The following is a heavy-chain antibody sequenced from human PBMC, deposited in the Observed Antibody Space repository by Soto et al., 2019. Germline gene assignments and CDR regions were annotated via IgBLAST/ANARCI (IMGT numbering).Heavy chain of an antibody. Sequence: SETLSLTCTVSGGSITDYYWSWIRQPPGKALEWIGYGYHSVSIHYNPSLKTRVTISVDTSENQFSLRLSSVTAADTAIYYCARAFAGFGAYWYFDLWGRGTLVTVSS. D-gene: IGHD3-16*01. J-gene: IGHJ2*01. CDR2: GYHSVSI. CDR3: ARAFAGFGAYWYFDL. V-gene: IGHV4-59*01. CDR1: GGSITDYY.